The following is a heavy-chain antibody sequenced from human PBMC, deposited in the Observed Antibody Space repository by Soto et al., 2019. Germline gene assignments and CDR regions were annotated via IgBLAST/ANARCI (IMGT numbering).Heavy chain of an antibody. CDR1: GFTFSSYA. CDR2: ISSNGGST. J-gene: IGHJ4*02. D-gene: IGHD3-3*01. Sequence: GGSLRLSCSASGFTFSSYAMHWVRQAPGKGLEYVSAISSNGGSTYYADSVKGRFTISRDNSKNTLYLQMSSLRAEDTAVYYCVNTDFWSGYPFDYWGQGTLVTVSS. V-gene: IGHV3-64D*08. CDR3: VNTDFWSGYPFDY.